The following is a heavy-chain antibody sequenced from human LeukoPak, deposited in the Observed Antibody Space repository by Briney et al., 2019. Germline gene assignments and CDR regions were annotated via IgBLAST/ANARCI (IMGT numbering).Heavy chain of an antibody. Sequence: GGSLRLSCAASGFTVSSNYMSWVRQAPGKGLEWVSVIYSGGSTYYADSVKGRFTISRDNSKNTLYLQMNSLRAEDTAVYYCAKVPQARVIIDYWGQGTLVTVSS. CDR2: IYSGGST. V-gene: IGHV3-66*01. CDR3: AKVPQARVIIDY. CDR1: GFTVSSNY. D-gene: IGHD3-16*02. J-gene: IGHJ4*02.